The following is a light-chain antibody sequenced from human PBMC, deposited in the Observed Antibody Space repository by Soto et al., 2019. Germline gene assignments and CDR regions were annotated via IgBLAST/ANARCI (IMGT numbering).Light chain of an antibody. CDR1: SSDVGGYAY. Sequence: QSVLTQPASVSGSPGQTITISCTGTSSDVGGYAYVSWYQQYPGKAPKLVISEVSNRPSGVSHRFSGSRSGNTASLTISGLQAEDEADYHCSSYTSRTTPVFGGGTQLTVL. CDR2: EVS. V-gene: IGLV2-14*01. CDR3: SSYTSRTTPV. J-gene: IGLJ2*01.